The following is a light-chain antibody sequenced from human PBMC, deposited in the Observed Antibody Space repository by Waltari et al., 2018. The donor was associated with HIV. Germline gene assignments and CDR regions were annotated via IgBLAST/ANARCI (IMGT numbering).Light chain of an antibody. J-gene: IGLJ2*01. CDR2: KDR. CDR3: QSADRSGSHVV. CDR1: ALPNRY. V-gene: IGLV3-25*03. Sequence: SYELTQPPSMSVSPGQTARITCFGDALPNRYAYWYQQRPGQAPVLVIYKDRERPSGIPERCSGSNSGTTVTLIISGVQPEDEADYYCQSADRSGSHVVFGGGTKVTV.